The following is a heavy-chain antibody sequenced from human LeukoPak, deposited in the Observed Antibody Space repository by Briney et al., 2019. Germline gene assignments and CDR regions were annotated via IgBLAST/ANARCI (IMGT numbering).Heavy chain of an antibody. CDR1: GGSISSYY. D-gene: IGHD6-19*01. J-gene: IGHJ4*02. CDR3: ARDSGWYSFDY. CDR2: IYYSGST. Sequence: SETLSLTCTVSGGSISSYYWSWIRQPPGKGLEWIGYIYYSGSTNYNPSLKSRVTISVDTSKNQFSLKLSSVTAADTAVYYCARDSGWYSFDYWGQGTLVTVSS. V-gene: IGHV4-59*01.